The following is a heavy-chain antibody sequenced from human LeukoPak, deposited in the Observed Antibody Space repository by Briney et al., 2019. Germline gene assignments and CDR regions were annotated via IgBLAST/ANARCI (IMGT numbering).Heavy chain of an antibody. D-gene: IGHD6-13*01. J-gene: IGHJ6*03. Sequence: ASVNVSCKASGYTFTSDGVSWVRQAPGQGLEWMGWISAYNGNTNYAQKLQGRVTMTTDTSTSTAYMELRSLRSDDTAVYYCERVYSSSWYVDSYYVDVWGKGTSVTVSS. CDR3: ERVYSSSWYVDSYYVDV. V-gene: IGHV1-18*01. CDR1: GYTFTSDG. CDR2: ISAYNGNT.